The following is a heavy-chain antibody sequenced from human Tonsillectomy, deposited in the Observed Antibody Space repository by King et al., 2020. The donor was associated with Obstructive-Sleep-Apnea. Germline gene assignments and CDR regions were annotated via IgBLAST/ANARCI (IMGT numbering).Heavy chain of an antibody. CDR3: ARRLDDSRYWYFDL. D-gene: IGHD4-11*01. CDR1: GYSFTSYW. V-gene: IGHV5-10-1*03. Sequence: VQLVESGAEVKKPGESLRISCQGSGYSFTSYWITWVRQMPGKGLEWMGWIDPGDSYTNYSPSFQGHVTISADKSISTAYLQWSSLVASDTAMYYCARRLDDSRYWYFDLWGRGTLVTVSS. J-gene: IGHJ2*01. CDR2: IDPGDSYT.